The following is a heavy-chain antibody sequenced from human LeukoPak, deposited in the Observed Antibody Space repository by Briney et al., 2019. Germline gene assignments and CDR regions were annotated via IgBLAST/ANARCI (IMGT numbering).Heavy chain of an antibody. CDR3: TRVSGDTFDY. D-gene: IGHD2-21*02. Sequence: GGSLRLSCTASGFTFGDYAMSWVRQAPGKGLEWVGFIRSKAYGGTTEYAASVKGRFTISRDDSKSIAYLQMNSLKTEDTAVYYCTRVSGDTFDYWGQGILVTVSS. CDR2: IRSKAYGGTT. J-gene: IGHJ4*02. CDR1: GFTFGDYA. V-gene: IGHV3-49*04.